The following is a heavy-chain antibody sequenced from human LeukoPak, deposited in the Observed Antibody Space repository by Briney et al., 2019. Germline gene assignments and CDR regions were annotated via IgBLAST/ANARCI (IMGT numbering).Heavy chain of an antibody. Sequence: GGSLRLSCAASGFTFSSYSMSWVRQAPGKGLEWVSSISSSSSYIYYADSVKGRFTISRDNAKNSLYLQTNSLRAEDTAVYYCARDSLSADYWGQGTLVTVSS. CDR1: GFTFSSYS. CDR3: ARDSLSADY. V-gene: IGHV3-21*01. D-gene: IGHD6-25*01. J-gene: IGHJ4*02. CDR2: ISSSSSYI.